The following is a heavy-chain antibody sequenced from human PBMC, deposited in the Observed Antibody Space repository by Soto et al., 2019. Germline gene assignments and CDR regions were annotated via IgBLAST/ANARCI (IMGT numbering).Heavy chain of an antibody. V-gene: IGHV3-30-3*01. J-gene: IGHJ6*02. CDR3: ARGITTSAFSAMDV. CDR2: ISYDGSNK. CDR1: GFTFSNNA. Sequence: QVQLVESGGGVVQPGRSLRLSCAASGFTFSNNAMDWVRQAPGKGLEWVAVISYDGSNKYIAESVKGRFTISRDNSKNTLFLQMNSLRAEDTAVYYCARGITTSAFSAMDVWGPWTTVTVSS. D-gene: IGHD1-1*01.